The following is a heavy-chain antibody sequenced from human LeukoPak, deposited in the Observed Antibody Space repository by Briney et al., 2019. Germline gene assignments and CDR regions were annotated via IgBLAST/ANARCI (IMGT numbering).Heavy chain of an antibody. CDR3: ARESHIVAADHGWFDP. D-gene: IGHD5-12*01. J-gene: IGHJ5*02. V-gene: IGHV3-7*01. CDR2: IKQDGSEK. CDR1: GFTFSSYW. Sequence: GRSLRLSCAASGFTFSSYWMSWVRQAPGKGLEWVANIKQDGSEKYYVDSVKGRFTISRDNAKNSLYLQMNSLRAEDTAVYYCARESHIVAADHGWFDPWGQGTLVTVSS.